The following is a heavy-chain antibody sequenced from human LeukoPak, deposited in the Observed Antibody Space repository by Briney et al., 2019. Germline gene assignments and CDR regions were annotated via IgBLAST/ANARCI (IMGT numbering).Heavy chain of an antibody. D-gene: IGHD7-27*01. CDR3: ARDRAGSWGMDY. CDR2: IYPHRLTI. Sequence: ASVKVSCKASGYSFTANHIHWVRQAPGQGLEWMGIIYPHRLTITYAQKFQGRVTLTSDTSTSTVYLELNTLKSEDTAVYFCARDRAGSWGMDYWGRGTLVTVSS. J-gene: IGHJ4*02. CDR1: GYSFTANH. V-gene: IGHV1-46*01.